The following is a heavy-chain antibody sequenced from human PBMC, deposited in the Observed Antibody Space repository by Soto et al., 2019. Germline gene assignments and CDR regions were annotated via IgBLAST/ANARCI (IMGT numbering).Heavy chain of an antibody. J-gene: IGHJ6*02. CDR1: GFTFNNYA. CDR3: AKAKELGSGSYSAIRGGMDV. V-gene: IGHV3-23*01. Sequence: EVYLLESGGGLVQPGGSLRLSCAASGFTFNNYAMNWVRQAPGRGLEWVSSISSGGGSTNYADSVKGRSTISRDNSKNTVHLQMNSLRAKDTAVYYCAKAKELGSGSYSAIRGGMDVWGQGTTVTVSS. D-gene: IGHD3-10*01. CDR2: ISSGGGST.